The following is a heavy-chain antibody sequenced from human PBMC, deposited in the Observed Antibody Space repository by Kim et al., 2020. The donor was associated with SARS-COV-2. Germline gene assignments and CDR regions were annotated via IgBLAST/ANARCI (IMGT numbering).Heavy chain of an antibody. Sequence: GGSLRLSCAASGFTFSSYSMNWVRQAPGKGLEWVSYISSSSSTIYYADSVKGRFTISRDNAKNSLYLQMNSLRDEDTAVYYCARARESERWFGETWPGYYYYGMDVWGQGTTVTVSS. J-gene: IGHJ6*02. V-gene: IGHV3-48*02. CDR2: ISSSSSTI. CDR3: ARARESERWFGETWPGYYYYGMDV. CDR1: GFTFSSYS. D-gene: IGHD3-10*01.